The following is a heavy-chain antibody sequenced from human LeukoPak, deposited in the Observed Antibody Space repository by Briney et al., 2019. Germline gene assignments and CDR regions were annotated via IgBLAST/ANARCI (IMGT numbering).Heavy chain of an antibody. V-gene: IGHV1-24*01. J-gene: IGHJ3*02. CDR3: AFSVYGGDDAFDI. D-gene: IGHD4-23*01. CDR1: GYTLTELS. Sequence: GASVKVSCKVSGYTLTELSMHWVRQAPGKGREWMGGFDPEDGETIYAQKFQGRVTMTEDTSTDTAYMELSSLRSEDTAVYYCAFSVYGGDDAFDIWGQGTMVTVSS. CDR2: FDPEDGET.